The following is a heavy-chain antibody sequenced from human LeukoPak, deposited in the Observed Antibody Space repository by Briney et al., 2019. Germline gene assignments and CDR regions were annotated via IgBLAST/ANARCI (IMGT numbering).Heavy chain of an antibody. CDR2: ISSSSSYI. D-gene: IGHD5-18*01. V-gene: IGHV3-21*01. Sequence: PGGSLRLSCEAAGFTFSSYSMNWVRQAPGKGLEWVSSISSSSSYIYYADSVKGRFTISRDNAKISLYLQMNSLRAEDTAVYYCARDQSPGGYGAFDIWGQGTMVTVSS. CDR1: GFTFSSYS. CDR3: ARDQSPGGYGAFDI. J-gene: IGHJ3*02.